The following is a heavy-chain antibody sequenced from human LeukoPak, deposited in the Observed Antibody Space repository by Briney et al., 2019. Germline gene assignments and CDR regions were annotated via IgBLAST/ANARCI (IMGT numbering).Heavy chain of an antibody. Sequence: GGSLRLSCAGSGFTFSSYAMHWVRQAPGKGLEWVSAIGTGGGTYYADSVKGRFSISRDNAKNTLYLHMNSLRAEDTALYYCARPMISVMSLGADSWGQGSLVTVSS. J-gene: IGHJ4*02. D-gene: IGHD3/OR15-3a*01. CDR3: ARPMISVMSLGADS. CDR2: IGTGGGT. CDR1: GFTFSSYA. V-gene: IGHV3/OR16-10*01.